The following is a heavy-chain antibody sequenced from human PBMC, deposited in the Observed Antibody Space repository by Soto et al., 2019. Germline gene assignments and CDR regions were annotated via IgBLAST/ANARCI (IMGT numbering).Heavy chain of an antibody. J-gene: IGHJ4*02. CDR3: ARACLDIAVAGTPAAGPPGDYFDY. D-gene: IGHD6-19*01. CDR2: INHSGST. CDR1: GGSFSGYY. Sequence: QVQLQQWGAGLLKPSETLSLTCAVYGGSFSGYYWSWIRQPPGKGLEWIGEINHSGSTNYNPSLRRPVTVSVIKSKNRTSRKLSSVTAADTAVYYCARACLDIAVAGTPAAGPPGDYFDYWGKGTLVTVSS. V-gene: IGHV4-34*01.